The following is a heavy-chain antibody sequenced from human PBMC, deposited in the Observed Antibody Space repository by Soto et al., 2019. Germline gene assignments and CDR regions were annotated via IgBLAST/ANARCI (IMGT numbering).Heavy chain of an antibody. V-gene: IGHV3-9*01. CDR3: AKAVHYDILTGYFDY. D-gene: IGHD3-9*01. J-gene: IGHJ4*02. CDR2: ISWNSGSI. Sequence: GGSLRLSCAASGFTFDDYAMHWVRQAPGKGLEWVSGISWNSGSIGYADSVKGRFTISRDNAKNSLYLQMNSLRAEDTALYYCAKAVHYDILTGYFDYWGQGTLVTVSS. CDR1: GFTFDDYA.